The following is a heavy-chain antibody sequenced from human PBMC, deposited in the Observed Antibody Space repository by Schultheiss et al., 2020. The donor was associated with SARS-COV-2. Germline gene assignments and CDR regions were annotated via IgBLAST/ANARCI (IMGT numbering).Heavy chain of an antibody. CDR3: ARLGVVYGFWGGYYRYDAFDI. D-gene: IGHD3-3*01. Sequence: SETLSLTCAVSGYSISSGYYWSWIRQPAGKGLEWIGRIYTSGSTNYNPSLKSRVTISVDTSKNQFSLKLSSVTAADTAVYYCARLGVVYGFWGGYYRYDAFDIWGQGTMVTVSS. J-gene: IGHJ3*02. V-gene: IGHV4-61*02. CDR1: GYSISSGYY. CDR2: IYTSGST.